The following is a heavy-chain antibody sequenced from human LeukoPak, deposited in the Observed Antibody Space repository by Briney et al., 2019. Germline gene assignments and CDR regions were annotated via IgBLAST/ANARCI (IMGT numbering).Heavy chain of an antibody. J-gene: IGHJ4*02. Sequence: PSETLSLTCTVSGGSISSGTSYWGWIRQPPGKGLEWIGNIYYSGSTYYNPSLKSRVTISVDTSKKQFSLRLSSVTAADTAVYYCARYYCGGDCYSGYFDYWGQGTLATVSS. CDR1: GGSISSGTSY. D-gene: IGHD2-21*02. CDR2: IYYSGST. V-gene: IGHV4-39*01. CDR3: ARYYCGGDCYSGYFDY.